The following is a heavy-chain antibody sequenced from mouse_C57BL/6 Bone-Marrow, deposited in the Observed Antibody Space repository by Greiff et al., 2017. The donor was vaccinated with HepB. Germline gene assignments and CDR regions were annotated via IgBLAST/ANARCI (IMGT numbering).Heavy chain of an antibody. Sequence: QVQLKESGAELARPGASVKLSCKASGYTFTSYGISWVKQRTGQGLEWIREIYPRSGNTYYNEKFKGKATLTADKSSSTAYMELRSLTSEDSAVYFCARSPTGVLYAMDYWGQGTSVTVSS. CDR2: IYPRSGNT. CDR1: GYTFTSYG. J-gene: IGHJ4*01. V-gene: IGHV1-81*01. D-gene: IGHD4-1*02. CDR3: ARSPTGVLYAMDY.